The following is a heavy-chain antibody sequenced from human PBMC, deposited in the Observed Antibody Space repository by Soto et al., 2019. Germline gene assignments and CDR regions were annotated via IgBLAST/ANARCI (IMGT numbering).Heavy chain of an antibody. CDR2: ISSGSST. J-gene: IGHJ4*02. Sequence: EVPLLESGGGLVQPGGSLRLSCAASRFTFSNLAMAWVRQPPGKGLEWVSSISSGSSTYYADSVKGRFTISRDNSKNTLYLHMNTLRAEDTAVYYCAIVEAVDYWGQGTLVTVSS. CDR3: AIVEAVDY. CDR1: RFTFSNLA. V-gene: IGHV3-23*01. D-gene: IGHD6-19*01.